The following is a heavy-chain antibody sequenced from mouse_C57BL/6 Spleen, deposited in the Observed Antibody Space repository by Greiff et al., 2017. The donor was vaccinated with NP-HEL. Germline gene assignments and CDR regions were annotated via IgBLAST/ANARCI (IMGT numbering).Heavy chain of an antibody. V-gene: IGHV2-2*01. CDR2: IWSGGST. Sequence: VKLQESGPGLVQPSQSLSITCTVSGFSLTSYGVHWVRQSPGKGLEWLGVIWSGGSTDYNAAFISRLSISKDNSKSQVFFKMNSLQADDTAIYYCARNILLLPYYAMDYWGQGTSVTVSS. J-gene: IGHJ4*01. D-gene: IGHD1-1*01. CDR1: GFSLTSYG. CDR3: ARNILLLPYYAMDY.